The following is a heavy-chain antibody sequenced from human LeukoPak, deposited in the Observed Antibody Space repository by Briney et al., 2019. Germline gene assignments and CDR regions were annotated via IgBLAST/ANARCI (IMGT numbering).Heavy chain of an antibody. J-gene: IGHJ4*02. CDR2: ISWNSGSI. CDR3: ATELGTFDY. V-gene: IGHV3-9*01. Sequence: PGGSLRLSYAASGFTFDDYAMHWVRQAPGKGLEWVSGISWNSGSIGYADSVKGRFTISRDNAKNSLYLQMNSLRAEDTALYYCATELGTFDYWGQGTLVTVSS. CDR1: GFTFDDYA. D-gene: IGHD7-27*01.